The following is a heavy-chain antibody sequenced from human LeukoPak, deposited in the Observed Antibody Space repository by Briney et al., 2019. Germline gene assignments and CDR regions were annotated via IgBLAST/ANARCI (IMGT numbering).Heavy chain of an antibody. CDR2: IYPGGSDT. Sequence: GESLKISCKGSGYSFTNYWIGWVRQMPGKGLEWMGIIYPGGSDTRFSPSFQGQVTISADKSISTAYLQWSSLKASDTAMYYCARHKVYSYGSPFDYWGQGTLVTVSS. J-gene: IGHJ4*02. D-gene: IGHD5-18*01. V-gene: IGHV5-51*01. CDR3: ARHKVYSYGSPFDY. CDR1: GYSFTNYW.